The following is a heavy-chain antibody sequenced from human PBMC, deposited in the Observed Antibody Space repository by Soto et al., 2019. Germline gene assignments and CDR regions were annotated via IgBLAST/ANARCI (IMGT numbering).Heavy chain of an antibody. CDR2: VHISGHS. J-gene: IGHJ5*01. CDR3: ARVRQGCSANNCYFDP. D-gene: IGHD1-1*01. CDR1: GGSVRAPDW. V-gene: IGHV4-4*02. Sequence: QVHLQESGPGLVAPSGTLSLTCTLSGGSVRAPDWWRWVRQSPDEGREWIAEVHISGHSNYNPSLSSRVSVSIDSSKNQFYLNLNSVTAADTAIYYCARVRQGCSANNCYFDPWGQGTQVTISS.